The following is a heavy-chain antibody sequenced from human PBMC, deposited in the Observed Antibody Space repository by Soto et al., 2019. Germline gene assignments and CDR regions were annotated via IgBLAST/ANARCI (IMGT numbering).Heavy chain of an antibody. J-gene: IGHJ6*03. CDR1: GFTFSSYS. CDR2: ISSSSSYI. D-gene: IGHD4-17*01. CDR3: ARSGRYGDPRPFYYYYYMDV. V-gene: IGHV3-21*01. Sequence: GGSLRLSCAASGFTFSSYSMNWVRQAPGKGLEWVSSISSSSSYIYYADSVKGRFTISRDNVKNSLYLQMNSLRAEDTAVYYCARSGRYGDPRPFYYYYYMDVWGKGTTVTVSS.